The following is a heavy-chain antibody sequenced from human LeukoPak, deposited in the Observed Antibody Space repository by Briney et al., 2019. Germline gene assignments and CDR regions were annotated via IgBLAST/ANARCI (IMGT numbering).Heavy chain of an antibody. D-gene: IGHD3-22*01. CDR1: GFAFNSYI. CDR2: IWYDGSKR. J-gene: IGHJ4*02. V-gene: IGHV3-33*08. Sequence: GGSLRLSCAASGFAFNSYIMSWVRQAPGKGLEWVAVIWYDGSKRYYGDSMKGRFTISRDNSKNTLSLQMNSLRAEDTAVYYCARDRSYDSSGPDYWGQGTQVTVSS. CDR3: ARDRSYDSSGPDY.